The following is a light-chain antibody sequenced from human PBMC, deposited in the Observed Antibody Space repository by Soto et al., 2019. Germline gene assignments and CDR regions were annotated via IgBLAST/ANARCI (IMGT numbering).Light chain of an antibody. J-gene: IGLJ1*01. V-gene: IGLV2-8*01. Sequence: QSALTQPPSASGSPGQSVAISCTGTSSDVGGYNFVSWYQQHPGKAPRLVIYEVTKWPSGIPDRFSGSKSGNTASLTVSGLQAEDEADYYCSSYAGNRHFYVFGTGTKLTVL. CDR3: SSYAGNRHFYV. CDR2: EVT. CDR1: SSDVGGYNF.